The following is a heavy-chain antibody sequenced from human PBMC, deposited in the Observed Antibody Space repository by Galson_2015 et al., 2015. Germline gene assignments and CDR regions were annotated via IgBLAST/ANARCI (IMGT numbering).Heavy chain of an antibody. CDR1: GGSICSGDYY. CDR2: IYYSGST. D-gene: IGHD2-21*02. CDR3: ATLTPKYCGGDCYPTLPPAFDI. J-gene: IGHJ3*02. V-gene: IGHV4-30-4*01. Sequence: LSLPCTVSGGSICSGDYYWRWIRQPPGQGLEWIGYIYYSGSTYYNPSLKSRVTISVDTSKNQFSLKLSSVTAADTAVYYCATLTPKYCGGDCYPTLPPAFDIWGQGTMVTVSS.